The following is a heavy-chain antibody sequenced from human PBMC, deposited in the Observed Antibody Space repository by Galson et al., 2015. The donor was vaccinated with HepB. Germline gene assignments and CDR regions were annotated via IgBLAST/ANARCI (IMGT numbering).Heavy chain of an antibody. CDR2: ISAYNGKT. Sequence: SVKVSCKAAGYTFTTYGITWVRQVPGQGLEWMGWISAYNGKTNYAQKLQGRVTMTTDTSTTTAYMEVRTLRSDDTAVYYCARAVPRYYYDSSGSYYFDSWGQGTLVTVSS. CDR1: GYTFTTYG. CDR3: ARAVPRYYYDSSGSYYFDS. J-gene: IGHJ4*02. D-gene: IGHD3-22*01. V-gene: IGHV1-18*01.